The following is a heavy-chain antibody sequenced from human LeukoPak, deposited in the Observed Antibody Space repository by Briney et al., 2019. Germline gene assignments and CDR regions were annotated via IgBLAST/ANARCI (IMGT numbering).Heavy chain of an antibody. D-gene: IGHD6-19*01. CDR3: PGLESENGLGAHLGLFPGANYFDY. CDR1: GFTFGDYA. CDR2: IRSKAYGGTT. Sequence: GRSLRLSCTASGFTFGDYAMSWVRQAPGKGLEWVGFIRSKAYGGTTEYAASVKGRFTISRDDSKSIAYLQMNSLKTEDTAVYYCPGLESENGLGAHLGLFPGANYFDYWGKEPLVTVS. J-gene: IGHJ4*02. V-gene: IGHV3-49*04.